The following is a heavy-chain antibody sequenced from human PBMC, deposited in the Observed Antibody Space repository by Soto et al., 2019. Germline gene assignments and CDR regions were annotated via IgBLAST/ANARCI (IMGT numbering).Heavy chain of an antibody. CDR1: GGSVNGGDYH. CDR3: ARDSRSPSGGMDV. J-gene: IGHJ6*02. Sequence: PSETLSLTCPVSGGSVNGGDYHWTWIRQTPWKGLEWIGAIYYSERTCNIPSLNSRIRISVDTSKNQYALKLSSVTAADTAVYYCARDSRSPSGGMDVWGQGTTVTVSS. CDR2: IYYSERT. V-gene: IGHV4-30-4*01.